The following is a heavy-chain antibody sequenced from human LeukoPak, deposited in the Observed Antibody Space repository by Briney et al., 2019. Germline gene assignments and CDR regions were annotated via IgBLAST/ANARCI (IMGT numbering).Heavy chain of an antibody. Sequence: PGGSLRLSCAASGFTIRTSYMSWVRQTPAKGLEWVAVFYSDGSTYYVDSVKGRFTTSRDNSKNTLYLQMNSLRAEDTAVYYCAKGSSDYWGQGTLVTVSS. CDR3: AKGSSDY. J-gene: IGHJ4*02. V-gene: IGHV3-53*01. CDR1: GFTIRTSY. CDR2: FYSDGST. D-gene: IGHD2/OR15-2a*01.